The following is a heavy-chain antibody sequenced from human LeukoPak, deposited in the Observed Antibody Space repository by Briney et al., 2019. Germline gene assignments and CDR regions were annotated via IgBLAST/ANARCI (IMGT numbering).Heavy chain of an antibody. V-gene: IGHV3-23*01. J-gene: IGHJ6*03. CDR1: GFTFSSYA. CDR2: ISGSGGST. D-gene: IGHD2-2*02. Sequence: PGGSLRLSCAASGFTFSSYAMSWVRQAPGKGLEWVSAISGSGGSTYYADSVKGRFTISRDNSKNTLYLQMNSLRAEDTAVYYCARDGYCSSTSCYTQYYYYYYYMDVWGKGTTVIVSS. CDR3: ARDGYCSSTSCYTQYYYYYYYMDV.